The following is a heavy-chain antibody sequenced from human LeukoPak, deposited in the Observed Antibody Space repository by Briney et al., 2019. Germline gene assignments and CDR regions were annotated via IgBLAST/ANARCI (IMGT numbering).Heavy chain of an antibody. V-gene: IGHV3-21*01. CDR1: GFTFSSYS. CDR2: ISTTSRYI. Sequence: GGSLRLSCAASGFTFSSYSMNWVCQAPGKGLEWVSSISTTSRYIYYADSVKGRFTVSRDNAKNSLSLQMNSLRAEDTAVYYCARGNRTTAHDYWGQETLVTVS. CDR3: ARGNRTTAHDY. D-gene: IGHD1-14*01. J-gene: IGHJ4*02.